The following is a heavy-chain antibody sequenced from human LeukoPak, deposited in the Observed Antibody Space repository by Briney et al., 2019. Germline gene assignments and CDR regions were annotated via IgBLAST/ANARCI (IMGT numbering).Heavy chain of an antibody. J-gene: IGHJ3*02. D-gene: IGHD5-18*01. CDR1: GFTFSSYA. Sequence: PGGSLRLSCAASGFTFSSYAMSWVRQAPGKGLEWVSAISGNGGSTYYADSVKGRFTISRDNSKNTLYLQMNSLRAEDTAVYYCAKDLGYSYGYGLDAFDIWGQGTMVTVSS. CDR2: ISGNGGST. V-gene: IGHV3-23*01. CDR3: AKDLGYSYGYGLDAFDI.